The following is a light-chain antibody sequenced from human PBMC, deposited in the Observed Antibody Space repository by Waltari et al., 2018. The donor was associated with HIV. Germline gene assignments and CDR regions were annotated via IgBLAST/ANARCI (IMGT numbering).Light chain of an antibody. V-gene: IGKV3-11*01. CDR3: QQRTNWL. CDR2: DAS. J-gene: IGKJ4*01. CDR1: QSIAAY. Sequence: EIVLTQSPATLSLSPGERAPLSCRASQSIAAYLAWYQQKPGQAPRLLISDASNRATGVPARFSGSGSGTDFTLTISSLEPEDFAVYYCQQRTNWLFGGGTKVEIK.